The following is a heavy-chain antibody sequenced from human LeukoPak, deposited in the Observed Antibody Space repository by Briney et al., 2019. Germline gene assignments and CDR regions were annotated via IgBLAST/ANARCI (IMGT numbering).Heavy chain of an antibody. CDR1: GYTFTSYD. V-gene: IGHV1-8*03. J-gene: IGHJ6*03. Sequence: ASVTASCTASGYTFTSYDINWVRQAPGQGVEGMGWMNPNSGNTAYAKKFQGRVTITRNTSISTAYMKLRILISDDTAVYYCAREVGGVGNSGYPVYYYMDFWGKGTTVTVSS. CDR3: AREVGGVGNSGYPVYYYMDF. D-gene: IGHD5-12*01. CDR2: MNPNSGNT.